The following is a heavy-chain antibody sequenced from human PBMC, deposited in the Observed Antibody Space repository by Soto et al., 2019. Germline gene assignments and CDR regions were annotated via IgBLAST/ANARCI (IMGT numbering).Heavy chain of an antibody. J-gene: IGHJ6*02. CDR3: AREENCSGGSCYSGYYYYGMDV. D-gene: IGHD2-15*01. Sequence: SEKASCKASVYTFTRYYMHLVRQAPGQGLEWIGIINPSGGSTSYAQKFQGRVTMTRDTSTSTVYMELSRLRSEETDVYYCAREENCSGGSCYSGYYYYGMDVWGQGTTVTVSS. V-gene: IGHV1-46*01. CDR1: VYTFTRYY. CDR2: INPSGGST.